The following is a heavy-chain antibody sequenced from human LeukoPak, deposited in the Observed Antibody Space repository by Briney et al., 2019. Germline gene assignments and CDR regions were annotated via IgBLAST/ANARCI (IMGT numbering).Heavy chain of an antibody. D-gene: IGHD1-26*01. CDR1: GFTFISYS. CDR2: IYSGGST. CDR3: ARGGSYLSAFDI. Sequence: PGGSLRLSCAASGFTFISYSMNWVRQAPGKGLEWVSIIYSGGSTFYADSVKGRFTISRDNSKNTLYLQMNSLRAEDTAVYYCARGGSYLSAFDIWGQGTMVTVSS. J-gene: IGHJ3*02. V-gene: IGHV3-53*01.